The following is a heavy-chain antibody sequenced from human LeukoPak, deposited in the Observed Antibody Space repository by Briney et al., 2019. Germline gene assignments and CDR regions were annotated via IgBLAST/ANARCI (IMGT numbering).Heavy chain of an antibody. CDR2: IYYSGST. Sequence: KTSETLSLTCTVSGGSINSYYWSWIRQPPGKGLEWIGYIYYSGSTNYNPSLKSRVTISVDTSKNQFSLKLSSETAADTAVYYCARLRGYSYGYGHHYYYYGMDVWGQGTTVTVSS. D-gene: IGHD5-18*01. J-gene: IGHJ6*02. CDR3: ARLRGYSYGYGHHYYYYGMDV. CDR1: GGSINSYY. V-gene: IGHV4-59*01.